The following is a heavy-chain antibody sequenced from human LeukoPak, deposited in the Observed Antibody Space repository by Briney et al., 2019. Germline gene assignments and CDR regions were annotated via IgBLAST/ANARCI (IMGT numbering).Heavy chain of an antibody. Sequence: SETLSLTCTVSGGSTSSSSYYWGWIRQPPGKGLEWLGSIYYSGSTYYNPSLKSRVTISVDTSKNQFSLKLSSVTAADTAVYYCARHRIPYDSSGYYVSWFDPWGQGTLVTVSS. J-gene: IGHJ5*02. V-gene: IGHV4-39*01. CDR2: IYYSGST. D-gene: IGHD3-22*01. CDR1: GGSTSSSSYY. CDR3: ARHRIPYDSSGYYVSWFDP.